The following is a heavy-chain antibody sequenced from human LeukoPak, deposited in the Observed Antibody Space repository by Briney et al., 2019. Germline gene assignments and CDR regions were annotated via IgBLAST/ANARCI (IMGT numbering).Heavy chain of an antibody. CDR2: INSDGSNT. V-gene: IGHV3-74*01. D-gene: IGHD3-16*01. J-gene: IGHJ3*02. CDR1: GFIFSNYW. Sequence: GGSLRLSCAASGFIFSNYWMHWVRQAPGKGLVWVSRINSDGSNTRYADSVKGRFTTSRDNAKNTLYLQLSSLRVEDTAGYFCARGGGDHAFDIWGQGTLVTVSS. CDR3: ARGGGDHAFDI.